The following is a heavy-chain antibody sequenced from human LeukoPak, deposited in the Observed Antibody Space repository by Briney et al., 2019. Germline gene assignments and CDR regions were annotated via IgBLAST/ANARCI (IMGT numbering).Heavy chain of an antibody. J-gene: IGHJ4*02. V-gene: IGHV3-48*03. Sequence: GGSLRLSCAASGFTFNNYEMKWVRQAPGKGLEWVSYISSSGSTIYYADSVKGRFTISRDNAKNSLFLQMNSLRAEDTAVYYCARGYDSSGYSIDYWGQGTLVTVSS. CDR2: ISSSGSTI. CDR3: ARGYDSSGYSIDY. CDR1: GFTFNNYE. D-gene: IGHD3-22*01.